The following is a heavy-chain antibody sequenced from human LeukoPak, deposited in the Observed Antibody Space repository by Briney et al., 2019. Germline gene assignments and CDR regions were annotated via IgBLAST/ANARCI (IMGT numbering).Heavy chain of an antibody. V-gene: IGHV4-30-4*01. CDR2: IYYSGST. CDR3: ARVAAYYDILTGSTFDP. Sequence: SESLSLTCTVSGGSISSGDYYWSWIRQPPGKGLGWIGYIYYSGSTYYNPSLKSRVTISADTSKNQFSLKLSSVTAADTAVYYCARVAAYYDILTGSTFDPWGQGTLVTVSS. CDR1: GGSISSGDYY. J-gene: IGHJ5*02. D-gene: IGHD3-9*01.